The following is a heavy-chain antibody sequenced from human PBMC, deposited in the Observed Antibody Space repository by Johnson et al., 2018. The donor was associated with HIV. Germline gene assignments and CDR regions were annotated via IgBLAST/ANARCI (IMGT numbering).Heavy chain of an antibody. Sequence: EVQLVESGGGLVKPGGSLRLSCAASGLTFSNAWMSWVRQAPGKGLEWVGRIKSKTDGGTTDYAAPVKGRFTISRDDSKNTLYLQMNSLRVEDTAVYFCARVNFPSTGPSLRRVGAFDIWGQGTMVTVSS. CDR2: IKSKTDGGTT. V-gene: IGHV3-15*01. CDR3: ARVNFPSTGPSLRRVGAFDI. D-gene: IGHD3-10*01. CDR1: GLTFSNAW. J-gene: IGHJ3*02.